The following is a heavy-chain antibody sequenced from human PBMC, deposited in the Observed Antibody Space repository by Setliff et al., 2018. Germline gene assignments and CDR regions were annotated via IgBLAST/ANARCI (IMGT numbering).Heavy chain of an antibody. CDR2: IHNSGVT. Sequence: SETLSLTCTVSGGSISSYDWSWIRQPPGKGLEWIGYIHNSGVTNYNPSLKSRATISVDTSKNQFSLNLSSVTAADTAVYYCASRGYSYGYFLYWGQGTLVTVSS. D-gene: IGHD5-18*01. V-gene: IGHV4-59*08. CDR1: GGSISSYD. CDR3: ASRGYSYGYFLY. J-gene: IGHJ4*02.